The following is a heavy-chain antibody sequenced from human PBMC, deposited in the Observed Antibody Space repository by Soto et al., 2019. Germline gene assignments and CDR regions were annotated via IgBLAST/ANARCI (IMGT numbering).Heavy chain of an antibody. V-gene: IGHV3-48*02. D-gene: IGHD3-22*01. CDR2: ITSSSDTI. Sequence: HPGETLKISCAASGFTFSSFHMNWVRQAPGRGLEWVAYITSSSDTIYYSDSVKGRFTISRDNGKNSLFLQMNSLRDEDTAVYYCARVVVVIPPGYYYAMDVWGQGTTVTVSS. J-gene: IGHJ6*02. CDR3: ARVVVVIPPGYYYAMDV. CDR1: GFTFSSFH.